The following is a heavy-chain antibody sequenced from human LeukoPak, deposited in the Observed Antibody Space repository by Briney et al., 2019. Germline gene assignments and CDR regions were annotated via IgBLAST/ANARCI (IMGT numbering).Heavy chain of an antibody. CDR3: AYRGYSGSYFKWFDP. J-gene: IGHJ5*02. V-gene: IGHV1-24*01. Sequence: ASVKVSCKVSGYTLTELSMHWVRQAPGKGLEWMGGFDPEDGETIYAQKFQGRVTMTEDTSTDTAYMELSSLRSEDTAVYYCAYRGYSGSYFKWFDPWGQRTLVTVSS. CDR2: FDPEDGET. D-gene: IGHD1-26*01. CDR1: GYTLTELS.